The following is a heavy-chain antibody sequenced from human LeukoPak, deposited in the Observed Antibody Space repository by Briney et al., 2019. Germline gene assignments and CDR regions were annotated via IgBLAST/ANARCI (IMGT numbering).Heavy chain of an antibody. CDR1: GGSISSGAYY. V-gene: IGHV4-31*03. Sequence: PPQTLSLTCTVSGGSISSGAYYWSWIRQHPGKGLEWIGYIYYSGSTYYNPSLKSRVTISLDTSKNQFSLELSSVTAADTAVYYCAGGTPPGWFGPWGQGTLVTVSS. CDR3: AGGTPPGWFGP. J-gene: IGHJ5*02. CDR2: IYYSGST.